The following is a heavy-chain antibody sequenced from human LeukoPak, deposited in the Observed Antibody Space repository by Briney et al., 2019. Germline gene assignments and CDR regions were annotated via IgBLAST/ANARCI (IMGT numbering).Heavy chain of an antibody. V-gene: IGHV4-39*01. Sequence: SETLSLTCPVSGGSVSSSRYYWGWIRQPPGKGLEWIGSIYYSGSTYYNPSLKSRVTISADTSKNQFSLKLSSVTAADTAVYYCARLWRAAIDYGGQGTLVTVSS. CDR2: IYYSGST. J-gene: IGHJ4*02. CDR1: GGSVSSSRYY. CDR3: ARLWRAAIDY. D-gene: IGHD1-1*01.